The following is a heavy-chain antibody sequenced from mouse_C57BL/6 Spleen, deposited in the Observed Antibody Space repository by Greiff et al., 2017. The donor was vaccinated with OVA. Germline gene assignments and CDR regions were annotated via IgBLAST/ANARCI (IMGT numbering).Heavy chain of an antibody. D-gene: IGHD3-2*02. Sequence: QVQLQQSGPELVKPGASVKLSCKASGYAFSSSWMNWVKQRPGKGLEWIGWIYPGDGDTNYNGTFKGKVTLTADNSSSTAYMQLSSLTSEDSAVYVYAREDSSAYGGYFDNWGQGTTRTVSS. V-gene: IGHV1-82*01. J-gene: IGHJ2*01. CDR2: IYPGDGDT. CDR1: GYAFSSSW. CDR3: AREDSSAYGGYFDN.